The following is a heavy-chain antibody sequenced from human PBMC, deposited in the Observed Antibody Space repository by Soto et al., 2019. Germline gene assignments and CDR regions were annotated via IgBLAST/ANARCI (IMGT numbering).Heavy chain of an antibody. CDR1: GFTFTNYP. V-gene: IGHV3-48*02. CDR3: ARGRLWSFDF. J-gene: IGHJ4*02. Sequence: GSLXLSCAASGFTFTNYPMAWVRQAPGKGLEWISYISSDSGTIYYADSLKGRFTISRDNGKNSLYLQMNSLTDEDTAVYYCARGRLWSFDFWGQGTLVTVSS. D-gene: IGHD5-18*01. CDR2: ISSDSGTI.